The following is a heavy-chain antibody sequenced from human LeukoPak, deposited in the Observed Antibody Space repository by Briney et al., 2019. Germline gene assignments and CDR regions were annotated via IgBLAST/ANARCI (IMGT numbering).Heavy chain of an antibody. CDR2: IYTSGST. Sequence: PSQTLSLTCTVSGGSISSGSYYWSWIRQPAGKGLEWIGRIYTSGSTNYNPSLKSRVTISVDMSKNQFSLKLSSVTAADTAVYYCARGYGDYGFDYWGQGTLVTVPS. J-gene: IGHJ4*02. CDR3: ARGYGDYGFDY. V-gene: IGHV4-61*02. D-gene: IGHD4-17*01. CDR1: GGSISSGSYY.